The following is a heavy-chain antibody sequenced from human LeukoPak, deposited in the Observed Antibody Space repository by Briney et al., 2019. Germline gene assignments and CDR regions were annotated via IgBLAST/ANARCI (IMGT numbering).Heavy chain of an antibody. V-gene: IGHV4-39*01. CDR3: ARRYYGSSSFDY. CDR2: LHYSGST. J-gene: IGHJ4*02. Sequence: PSQTLSLTCTVSGGSISSSGHYWGWIRQPPGKGLEWIGSLHYSGSTYHNPSPKSRITISADTSNNQFSLKLSSVTAADTAVYYCARRYYGSSSFDYWGQGTLVTVSS. CDR1: GGSISSSGHY. D-gene: IGHD3-10*01.